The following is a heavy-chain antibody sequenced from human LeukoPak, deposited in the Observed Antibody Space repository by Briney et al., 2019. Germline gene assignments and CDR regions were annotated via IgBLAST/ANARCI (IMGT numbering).Heavy chain of an antibody. CDR2: IKQDGSEK. CDR1: GFTFSSYW. J-gene: IGHJ4*02. V-gene: IGHV3-7*01. CDR3: AIAVAGTAFDY. D-gene: IGHD6-19*01. Sequence: GGSLRLSCAASGFTFSSYWMSWVRQAPGKGLEWVANIKQDGSEKYYVDSVKGRFPISRDNAKNSLYLQMNSLRAEDTAVYYCAIAVAGTAFDYWGQGTLVTVSS.